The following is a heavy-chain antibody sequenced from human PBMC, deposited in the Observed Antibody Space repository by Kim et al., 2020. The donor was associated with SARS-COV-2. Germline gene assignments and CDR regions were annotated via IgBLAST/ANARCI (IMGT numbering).Heavy chain of an antibody. V-gene: IGHV1-69*13. Sequence: SVKVSCKASGGTFRSYAISWVRQAPGQGLEWMGGIIPIFGAADSAQKFQGRVTVTADESMSIVYMQLSRLRSEDTAVYYCAGVGDSSGNYYAYDLDVWGQGTTVTVSS. D-gene: IGHD3-22*01. CDR2: IIPIFGAA. CDR3: AGVGDSSGNYYAYDLDV. CDR1: GGTFRSYA. J-gene: IGHJ6*02.